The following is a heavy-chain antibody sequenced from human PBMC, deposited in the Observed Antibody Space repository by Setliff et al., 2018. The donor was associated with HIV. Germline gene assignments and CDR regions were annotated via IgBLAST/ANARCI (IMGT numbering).Heavy chain of an antibody. J-gene: IGHJ4*02. D-gene: IGHD3-10*01. CDR1: GGSFSGYY. V-gene: IGHV4-34*01. Sequence: PSETLSLTCAVCGGSFSGYYWDWIRQPPGKGLEWIGNIYHSGSTHYNPSLKSRVTISVDTSKNQFSLKLSSVTAADTAVYYCARGNAQSGSYYDFWGQGPLVTVSS. CDR2: IYHSGST. CDR3: ARGNAQSGSYYDF.